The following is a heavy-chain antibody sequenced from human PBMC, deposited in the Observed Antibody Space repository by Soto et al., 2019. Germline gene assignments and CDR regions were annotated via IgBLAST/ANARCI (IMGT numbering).Heavy chain of an antibody. V-gene: IGHV3-23*01. CDR1: GFTFSSYA. CDR2: ISGSGGST. Sequence: GGSLRLSCAASGFTFSSYAMSWVRQAPGKGLEWVSAISGSGGSTYYADSVKGRFTISRDNSKNTLYLQMNSLRAEDTAVYYCAKDQLLQGRATHLDYWGQGTLVTVSS. CDR3: AKDQLLQGRATHLDY. D-gene: IGHD2-15*01. J-gene: IGHJ4*02.